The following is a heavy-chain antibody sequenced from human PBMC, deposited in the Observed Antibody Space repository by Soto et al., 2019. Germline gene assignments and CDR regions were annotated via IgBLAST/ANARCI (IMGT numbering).Heavy chain of an antibody. J-gene: IGHJ4*02. Sequence: LRLSCAASGFTFSSYGMHWVRQAPGKGLEWVAVISYDGSNKYYADSVKGRFTISRDNSKNTLYLQMNSLRAEDTAVYYCARDPLGYSYGYFDYCGQGTLVTVS. CDR2: ISYDGSNK. V-gene: IGHV3-30*03. D-gene: IGHD5-18*01. CDR1: GFTFSSYG. CDR3: ARDPLGYSYGYFDY.